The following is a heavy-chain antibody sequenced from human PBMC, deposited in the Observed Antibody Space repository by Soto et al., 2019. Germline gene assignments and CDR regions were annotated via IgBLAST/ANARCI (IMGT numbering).Heavy chain of an antibody. CDR3: ARDREAYDSSGCIDF. V-gene: IGHV4-31*03. Sequence: QVQLQESGPGLVKPSQTLSLTCTVSGGSISSGGYYWSWIRQHPGEGLEWIGNIHYSGRTYYTPSLQSRVTISVDTSKTQFSLKLTSVTAADTAVYYCARDREAYDSSGCIDFWGQGTLVTVSS. CDR2: IHYSGRT. CDR1: GGSISSGGYY. D-gene: IGHD3-22*01. J-gene: IGHJ4*02.